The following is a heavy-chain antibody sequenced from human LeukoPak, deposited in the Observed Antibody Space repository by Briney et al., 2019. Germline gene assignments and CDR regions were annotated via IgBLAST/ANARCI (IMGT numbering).Heavy chain of an antibody. Sequence: PSETLSFTCTVSGGSLSSYYWTWIRQPPGKGLEWIGYIYYSGNTNYNPSLKSRVTISVDTSKNQFSLKLSSVTAADTAVYYCARHRDYYDSSGYTFPIDYWGQGTLVTVSS. CDR3: ARHRDYYDSSGYTFPIDY. CDR2: IYYSGNT. V-gene: IGHV4-59*08. D-gene: IGHD3-22*01. J-gene: IGHJ4*02. CDR1: GGSLSSYY.